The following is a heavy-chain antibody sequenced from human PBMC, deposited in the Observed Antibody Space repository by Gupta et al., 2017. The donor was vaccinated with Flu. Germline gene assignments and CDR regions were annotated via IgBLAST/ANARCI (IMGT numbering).Heavy chain of an antibody. J-gene: IGHJ6*02. Sequence: QEELVESGGGVVQPGTSLRLSCAASGFIFSSYALHWVRQTPGKGLEWVAAIWNDGGDKYYSDAVKGRFTISRDNSKNTLYLEMNSLRAEDSAMYYCARDRRCSSSYLIRYYGADVWGQGTTVTVSS. CDR1: GFIFSSYA. D-gene: IGHD2-2*01. V-gene: IGHV3-33*01. CDR2: IWNDGGDK. CDR3: ARDRRCSSSYLIRYYGADV.